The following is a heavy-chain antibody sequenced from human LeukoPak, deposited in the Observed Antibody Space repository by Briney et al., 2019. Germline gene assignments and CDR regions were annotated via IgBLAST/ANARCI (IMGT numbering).Heavy chain of an antibody. V-gene: IGHV4-59*12. Sequence: SETLSLTCTVSGGSISSYYWSWIRQPPGKGLEWIGYIYYSGSTNYNPSLKSRVTISVDTSKNQFSLKLNSVTAADTAVYYCASCSDSNCPGFDIWGQGTMVTVSS. CDR1: GGSISSYY. CDR2: IYYSGST. D-gene: IGHD2-15*01. J-gene: IGHJ3*02. CDR3: ASCSDSNCPGFDI.